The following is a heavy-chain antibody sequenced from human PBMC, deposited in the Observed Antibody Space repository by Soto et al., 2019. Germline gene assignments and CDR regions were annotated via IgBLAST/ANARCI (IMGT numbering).Heavy chain of an antibody. CDR3: AIFRRITMVRGVLPATDAFDI. J-gene: IGHJ3*02. Sequence: GESLKISCKASGYTFTGYYMHWVRQAPGQGLEWMGWINPNSGGTNYAQKFQGWVTMTRDTSISTAYMELSSLRSEDTAVYYCAIFRRITMVRGVLPATDAFDIWGQGTMVTVSS. CDR1: GYTFTGYY. D-gene: IGHD3-10*01. V-gene: IGHV1-2*04. CDR2: INPNSGGT.